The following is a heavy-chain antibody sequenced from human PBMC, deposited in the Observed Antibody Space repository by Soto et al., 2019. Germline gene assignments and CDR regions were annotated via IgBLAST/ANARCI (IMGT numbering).Heavy chain of an antibody. CDR3: GREKWLQPDY. CDR2: INPDGSAE. J-gene: IGHJ4*02. Sequence: EVQLVESGGDLVQPGESLRLTCVVSGLNFNNAWMNWARQAPGKGLEWVANINPDGSAEGYVHSVRGRFTISRDNAKNSLYLQMNSLRADDTAVYYCGREKWLQPDYWGQGTLVTVSS. D-gene: IGHD5-12*01. CDR1: GLNFNNAW. V-gene: IGHV3-7*04.